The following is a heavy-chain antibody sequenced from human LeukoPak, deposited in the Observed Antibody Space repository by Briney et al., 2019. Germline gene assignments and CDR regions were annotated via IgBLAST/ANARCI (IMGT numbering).Heavy chain of an antibody. CDR3: ASEWLVRYYFDY. J-gene: IGHJ4*02. Sequence: SETLSLTCTVSGGSISSSSYYWGWIRQPPGKGLEWIGSIYYSGSTYYNPSLKSRVTISVDTSKNQFSLKLSSVTAAGTAVYYCASEWLVRYYFDYWGQGTLVTVSS. D-gene: IGHD6-19*01. CDR2: IYYSGST. V-gene: IGHV4-39*01. CDR1: GGSISSSSYY.